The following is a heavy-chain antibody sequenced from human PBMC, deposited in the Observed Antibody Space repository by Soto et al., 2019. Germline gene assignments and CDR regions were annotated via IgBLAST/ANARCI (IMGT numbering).Heavy chain of an antibody. D-gene: IGHD2-15*01. V-gene: IGHV1-18*01. J-gene: IGHJ2*01. CDR1: GYTFADYG. CDR2: IGPYNGNT. CDR3: ARCYCSVGSCYTCWHFDL. Sequence: QAQLVQSGAEVKKPGASVKVSCQAGGYTFADYGISWVRQAPGQGLEWMGWIGPYNGNTNYAQNLQDRVNMTTDTSTTTAYMELRSLRSDDTALYYCARCYCSVGSCYTCWHFDLWGRGTLLTVSS.